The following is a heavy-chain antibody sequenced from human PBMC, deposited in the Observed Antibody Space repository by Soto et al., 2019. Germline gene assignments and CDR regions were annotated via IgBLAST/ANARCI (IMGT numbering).Heavy chain of an antibody. J-gene: IGHJ5*02. CDR1: GGSISSGTW. CDR3: ARRIPAAPDGFDP. CDR2: LYHSGSP. V-gene: IGHV4-4*02. Sequence: QVQLQESGPGLVKPSGTLSLTCAVSGGSISSGTWWSWVRQSPGRGLEWIGELYHSGSPNYNPSLKSRVTMSVDKSKTRFSLGLSSVTAADSAVYYCARRIPAAPDGFDPWGQGTLVTVSS. D-gene: IGHD2-2*01.